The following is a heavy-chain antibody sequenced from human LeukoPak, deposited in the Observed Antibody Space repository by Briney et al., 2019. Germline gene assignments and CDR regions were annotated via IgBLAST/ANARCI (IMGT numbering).Heavy chain of an antibody. CDR3: ASRIMVWGAFDI. D-gene: IGHD2-8*01. CDR2: IYYSGST. V-gene: IGHV4-39*01. Sequence: SETLSLTCTVSGGSISGSSYYWGWIRQPPGKGLEWIGSIYYSGSTYYNPSLKSRVTISVDTSKNQFSLKLSSVTAADTAVYYCASRIMVWGAFDIWGQGTMVTVSS. CDR1: GGSISGSSYY. J-gene: IGHJ3*02.